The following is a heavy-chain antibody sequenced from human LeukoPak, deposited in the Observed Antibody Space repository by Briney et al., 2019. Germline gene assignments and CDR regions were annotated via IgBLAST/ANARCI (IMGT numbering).Heavy chain of an antibody. J-gene: IGHJ4*02. CDR2: INPSGGST. CDR3: ARDLLDYDFWSGYQKGALDY. Sequence: EASVKVSCKASGYTFTSYYMHWVRQAPGQGLEWMGIINPSGGSTSYAQKFQGRVTMTRDTSTSTVYMELSSLRSEDTAVYYCARDLLDYDFWSGYQKGALDYWGQGTLVTVSS. D-gene: IGHD3-3*01. V-gene: IGHV1-46*01. CDR1: GYTFTSYY.